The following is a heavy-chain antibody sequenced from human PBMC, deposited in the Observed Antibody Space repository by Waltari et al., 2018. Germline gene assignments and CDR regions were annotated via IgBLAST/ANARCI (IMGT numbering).Heavy chain of an antibody. CDR1: GYTFTAFF. Sequence: QVQLVQSGAEVKKSGASVKVSCLASGYTFTAFFIHWVRQAPGQGLEWMGRINPKSGDTSYAQRFQGRVTMTGDTSISTAYMEVTGLRSDDTAIYYCARSGGGTTSFGVAEWGQGSLVTVSS. D-gene: IGHD3-3*01. CDR2: INPKSGDT. V-gene: IGHV1-2*06. CDR3: ARSGGGTTSFGVAE. J-gene: IGHJ4*02.